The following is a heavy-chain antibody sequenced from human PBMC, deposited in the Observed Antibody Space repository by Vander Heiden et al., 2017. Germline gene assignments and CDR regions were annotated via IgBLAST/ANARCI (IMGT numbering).Heavy chain of an antibody. CDR1: GFTFDDYS. D-gene: IGHD6-6*01. Sequence: EVQLVESGGGLVQPGRSLRLSCAASGFTFDDYSMPCVRQAPGKGLEWVSGISWNSGSIGYADSVKGRFTISRDNAKNSLYLQMNSLRAEDTALYYCAKDIEDSSSSAAFDIWGQGTMVTVSS. J-gene: IGHJ3*02. CDR3: AKDIEDSSSSAAFDI. CDR2: ISWNSGSI. V-gene: IGHV3-9*01.